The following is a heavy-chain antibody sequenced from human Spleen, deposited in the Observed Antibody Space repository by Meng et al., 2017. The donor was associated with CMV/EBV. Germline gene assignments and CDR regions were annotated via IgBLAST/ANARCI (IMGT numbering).Heavy chain of an antibody. CDR2: VYHGGTT. CDR1: GFTVGSNY. J-gene: IGHJ4*02. Sequence: GGSLRLSCVASGFTVGSNYLTWVRQAPGKGLAWVSLVYHGGTTKYADPVKGRFTISTDNSENTLHLLMTSLRTEDTATYYCARGRYGSELFWGRGTLVTVSS. V-gene: IGHV3-66*02. D-gene: IGHD3-10*01. CDR3: ARGRYGSELF.